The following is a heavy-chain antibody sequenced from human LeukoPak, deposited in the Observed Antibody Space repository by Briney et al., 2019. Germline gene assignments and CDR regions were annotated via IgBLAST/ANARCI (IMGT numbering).Heavy chain of an antibody. D-gene: IGHD6-19*01. V-gene: IGHV3-7*03. CDR2: IKQDGSEK. Sequence: GGSLRLSCAASGFTFSSYWMSWVRQAPGKGLEWVANIKQDGSEKYYVDSVKGRFTISRDNAKNSLYLQMNSLRAEDTAVYYCARDLSSVVAGPFDYWGQGTLVTVSS. J-gene: IGHJ4*02. CDR1: GFTFSSYW. CDR3: ARDLSSVVAGPFDY.